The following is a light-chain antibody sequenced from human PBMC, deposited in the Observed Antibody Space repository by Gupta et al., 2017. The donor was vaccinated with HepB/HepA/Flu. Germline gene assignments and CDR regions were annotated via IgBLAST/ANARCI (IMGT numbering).Light chain of an antibody. Sequence: ELVLIQSPATLSLSPGERATLSCRASQSVSSYLAWYQQKPGQPPKLLIYDASNRATGIPARFSGSGSGTEFTLTISSLEPEDFVFYYCQQRSNWPKTFGQGTKVEIK. V-gene: IGKV3-11*01. J-gene: IGKJ2*01. CDR1: QSVSSY. CDR2: DAS. CDR3: QQRSNWPKT.